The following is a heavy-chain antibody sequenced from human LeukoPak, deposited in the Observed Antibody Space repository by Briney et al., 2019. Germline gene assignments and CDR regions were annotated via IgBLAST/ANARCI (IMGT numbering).Heavy chain of an antibody. Sequence: KPSETLSLTCAVYGGSFSGYYWMWLRQPPGKGLEWIGEINHSGSTNYNPSLKSRVTISVDTSKNQFSLKLSSVTAADTAVYYCARRRGYYFRTPFDYWGQGTLVTVSS. D-gene: IGHD2/OR15-2a*01. CDR3: ARRRGYYFRTPFDY. J-gene: IGHJ4*02. CDR1: GGSFSGYY. CDR2: INHSGST. V-gene: IGHV4-34*01.